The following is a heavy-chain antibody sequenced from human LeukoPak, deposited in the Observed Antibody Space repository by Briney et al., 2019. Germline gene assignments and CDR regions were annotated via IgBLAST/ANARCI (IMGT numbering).Heavy chain of an antibody. Sequence: ASVKVSCKAFGGTFSSYAISWVRQAPGQGLEWMGGIIPIFGTANYAQKFQGRVTITADESTSTAYMELSSLRSEDTAVYYCASEGGIGPFDPWGQGTLVTVSS. J-gene: IGHJ5*02. CDR3: ASEGGIGPFDP. CDR1: GGTFSSYA. D-gene: IGHD1-26*01. V-gene: IGHV1-69*13. CDR2: IIPIFGTA.